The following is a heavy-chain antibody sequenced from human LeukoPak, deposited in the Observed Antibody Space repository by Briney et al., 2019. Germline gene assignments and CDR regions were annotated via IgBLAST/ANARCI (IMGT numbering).Heavy chain of an antibody. CDR3: AVRGRNYIYDF. J-gene: IGHJ4*02. CDR2: IIPIFGTA. CDR1: GGTFSSYA. Sequence: SVKVSCKASGGTFSSYAISWVRQAPGQGLEWMGGIIPIFGTANYAQKFQGRVTMTRDTSTNTAYMELNSLTSEDTAVYYCAVRGRNYIYDFWGQGTLVTVS. V-gene: IGHV1-69*05. D-gene: IGHD3-3*01.